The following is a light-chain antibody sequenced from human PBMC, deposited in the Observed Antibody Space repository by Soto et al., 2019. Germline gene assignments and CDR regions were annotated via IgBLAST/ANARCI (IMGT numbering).Light chain of an antibody. Sequence: DVQVTQSPSSLSASVGDRGTITCRASQSIKKSLNWYQRKPGKAPKLLIFAASNLQSGVPSRFSGSGSGTDFTLTISSLQAEDFATYYCQQNYITPPWTFGPGTKVDIK. J-gene: IGKJ1*01. CDR1: QSIKKS. CDR3: QQNYITPPWT. CDR2: AAS. V-gene: IGKV1-39*01.